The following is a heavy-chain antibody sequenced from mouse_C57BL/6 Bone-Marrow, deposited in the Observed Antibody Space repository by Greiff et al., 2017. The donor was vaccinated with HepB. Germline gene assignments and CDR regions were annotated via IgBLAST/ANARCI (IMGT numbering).Heavy chain of an antibody. Sequence: QVQLQQSGAELMKPGASVKLSCTATGYTFTGYWIEWVKQRPGHGLEWIGDILPGSGSTNYNEKFKGKATFTADKSSNTDYMPLSSLTTEDSAIYYCASNTWRFAYWGQGTLVTVSA. CDR1: GYTFTGYW. CDR2: ILPGSGST. J-gene: IGHJ3*01. V-gene: IGHV1-9*01. CDR3: ASNTWRFAY. D-gene: IGHD5-2*01.